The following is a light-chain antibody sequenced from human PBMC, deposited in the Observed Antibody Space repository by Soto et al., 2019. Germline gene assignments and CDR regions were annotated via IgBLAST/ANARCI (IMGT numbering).Light chain of an antibody. Sequence: QSALTQPASVSGSPGQSITISCTGTSSDVGGYNSDSWYQQYPGKAPKLMIHDVSNRPSGVSNRFSGSKSGNTASLTISGLQAEDEADYYCSSYTSSTSYVFGSGTKLTVL. J-gene: IGLJ1*01. CDR3: SSYTSSTSYV. CDR1: SSDVGGYNS. CDR2: DVS. V-gene: IGLV2-14*01.